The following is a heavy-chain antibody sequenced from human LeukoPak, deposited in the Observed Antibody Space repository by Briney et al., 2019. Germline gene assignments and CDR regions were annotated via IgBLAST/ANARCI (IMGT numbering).Heavy chain of an antibody. CDR1: GGSFSGYY. D-gene: IGHD4-17*01. CDR3: ASHHYGDLGDY. CDR2: INHSGST. J-gene: IGHJ4*02. V-gene: IGHV4-34*01. Sequence: SETLSLTCAVYGGSFSGYYWSWIRQPPGKGLEWIGEINHSGSTNYNPSLKSRVTISVDTSKNQFSLKLSSVTAADTAVYYCASHHYGDLGDYWGQGTLVTVSS.